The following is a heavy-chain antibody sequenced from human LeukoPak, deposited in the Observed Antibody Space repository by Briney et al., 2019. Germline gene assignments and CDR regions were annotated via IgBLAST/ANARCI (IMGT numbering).Heavy chain of an antibody. D-gene: IGHD3-10*01. CDR3: ARPSVLLWFGEAPGYFDY. V-gene: IGHV3-48*03. CDR1: GFTFSSYE. Sequence: GGSLRLSCAASGFTFSSYEMNWVRQAPGKGLEWVSYISSSGSTIYYADSVKGRFTISRDNAKNSLYLQMNSLRAEDTAVYYCARPSVLLWFGEAPGYFDYWGQGTLVTVSS. J-gene: IGHJ4*02. CDR2: ISSSGSTI.